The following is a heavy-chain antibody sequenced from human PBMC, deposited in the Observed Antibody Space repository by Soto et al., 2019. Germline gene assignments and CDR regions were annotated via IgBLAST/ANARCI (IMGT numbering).Heavy chain of an antibody. V-gene: IGHV2-5*02. J-gene: IGHJ4*02. Sequence: QITLKESGPTLVKPTQTLTLTCTFSGFSLSTSGVGVGWIRQPPGKALEWLALIYWDDDKRYSPSLKSRLTITKDTSKTQVVLTMTNMDPVDTATYYCAHSPGYYHILTGYYPDQDYFDYWGQGTLVTVSS. CDR3: AHSPGYYHILTGYYPDQDYFDY. D-gene: IGHD3-9*01. CDR2: IYWDDDK. CDR1: GFSLSTSGVG.